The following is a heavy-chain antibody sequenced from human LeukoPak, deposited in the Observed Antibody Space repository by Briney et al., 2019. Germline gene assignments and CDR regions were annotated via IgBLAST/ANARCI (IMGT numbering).Heavy chain of an antibody. CDR3: AKGAYIDMATITPDY. V-gene: IGHV3-21*01. D-gene: IGHD5-24*01. Sequence: PGGSLRLSCAASGFTFSSYSMNWVRQAPGKGLEWVSSISSSSTYIYYADSVKGRFTISRDNAKNSLYLQMNSLRAEDTAVYYCAKGAYIDMATITPDYWGQGTLVTVSS. J-gene: IGHJ4*02. CDR2: ISSSSTYI. CDR1: GFTFSSYS.